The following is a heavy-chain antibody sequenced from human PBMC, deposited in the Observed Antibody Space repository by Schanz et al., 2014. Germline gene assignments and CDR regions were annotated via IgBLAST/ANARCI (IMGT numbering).Heavy chain of an antibody. V-gene: IGHV3-15*01. CDR2: IKSKVDGGTT. Sequence: DVQLVESGGGMVQPGGSLRLSCAASGFTFSDHYMDWVRQAPGKGLEWVGRIKSKVDGGTTDNAAPVQGRFTISRDDSKNTLHLQMNSLKAEDTAVYYCSTDLTAVDYDAIGLWGQGTMVTVSS. D-gene: IGHD4-17*01. CDR3: STDLTAVDYDAIGL. J-gene: IGHJ3*01. CDR1: GFTFSDHY.